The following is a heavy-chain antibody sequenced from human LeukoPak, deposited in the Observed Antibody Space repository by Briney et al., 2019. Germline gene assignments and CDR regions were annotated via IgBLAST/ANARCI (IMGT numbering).Heavy chain of an antibody. V-gene: IGHV4-59*01. J-gene: IGHJ4*02. CDR3: ARGRGSLTY. Sequence: SETLSLTCTVSGGSINLYYWSWIRQPPGKGLEWIGYFYDTRSPKYNPSLERRVTISVDMSRNQFSLSLTSVTTADTAVYYCARGRGSLTYWGQGTLVTVSS. CDR2: FYDTRSP. D-gene: IGHD3-10*01. CDR1: GGSINLYY.